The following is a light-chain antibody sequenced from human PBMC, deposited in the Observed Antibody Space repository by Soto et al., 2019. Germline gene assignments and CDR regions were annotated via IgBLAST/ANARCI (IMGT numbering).Light chain of an antibody. CDR3: SSYTTTSTLGV. Sequence: QAVVTQPASVSGSPGQSITISCTGTSSDVGAYNYVSWYQQHPGKAPKLMIYEVSNRPSGVSNRFSGSKSGNTASLTISGLQAEDEAYYYCSSYTTTSTLGVFGGGTKLTVL. V-gene: IGLV2-14*01. J-gene: IGLJ3*02. CDR2: EVS. CDR1: SSDVGAYNY.